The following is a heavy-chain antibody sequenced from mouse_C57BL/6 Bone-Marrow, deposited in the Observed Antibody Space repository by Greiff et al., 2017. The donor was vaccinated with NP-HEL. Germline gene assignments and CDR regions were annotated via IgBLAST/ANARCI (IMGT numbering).Heavy chain of an antibody. V-gene: IGHV1-69*01. CDR2: IDPSDSYT. D-gene: IGHD1-1*01. J-gene: IGHJ3*01. CDR1: GYTFTSYW. CDR3: ASPLITTRGFAY. Sequence: QVQLQQPGAELVMPGASVKLSCKASGYTFTSYWMHWVKQRPEQGLEWIGEIDPSDSYTNYNQKFKGKSTLTVDKSSSTAYMQLSSLTSEDSAVYYCASPLITTRGFAYWGQGTLVTVSA.